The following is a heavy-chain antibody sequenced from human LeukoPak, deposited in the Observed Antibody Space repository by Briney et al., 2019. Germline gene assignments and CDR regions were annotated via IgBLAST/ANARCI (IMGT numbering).Heavy chain of an antibody. CDR2: IYYSGST. J-gene: IGHJ3*02. D-gene: IGHD2-2*01. V-gene: IGHV4-59*01. Sequence: SETLSLTCTVSGGSISSYYWSWIRQPPGKGLEWIGYIYYSGSTSYNPSLKSRVTISVDTSKNQFSLKLSSVTAADTAVYYCARVESYPLRNAFDIWGQGTMVTVSS. CDR1: GGSISSYY. CDR3: ARVESYPLRNAFDI.